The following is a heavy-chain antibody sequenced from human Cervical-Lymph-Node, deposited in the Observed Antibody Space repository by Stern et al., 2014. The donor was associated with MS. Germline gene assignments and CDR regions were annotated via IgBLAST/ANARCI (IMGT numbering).Heavy chain of an antibody. V-gene: IGHV3-30*01. Sequence: VQLVESGGGVVQPGRSLRLSCAASGFGFSSYAMHWVRQAPGKGLEWVAVISYDGSNEYYADSVKGRFTISTDNSKNPMYLQMNSLRVEDTAVYFCARGLQEGGTYFQHWGQGTLVTVSS. CDR1: GFGFSSYA. J-gene: IGHJ1*01. CDR2: ISYDGSNE. D-gene: IGHD1-1*01. CDR3: ARGLQEGGTYFQH.